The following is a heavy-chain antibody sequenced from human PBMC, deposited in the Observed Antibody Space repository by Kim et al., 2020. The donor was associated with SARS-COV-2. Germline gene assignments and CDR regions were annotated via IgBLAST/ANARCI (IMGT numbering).Heavy chain of an antibody. V-gene: IGHV1-18*04. CDR2: ISTYNDNT. CDR3: ARDLGYCNADICYRNWFDP. J-gene: IGHJ5*02. Sequence: ASVKVSCKASGYTFTSSGISWVRQAPGQGLEWMGWISTYNDNTNFAQKFQGRVTMTTDTSTSTAYMELRSLRSDDAAVYYCARDLGYCNADICYRNWFDPWGQGTLVTVSS. CDR1: GYTFTSSG. D-gene: IGHD2-15*01.